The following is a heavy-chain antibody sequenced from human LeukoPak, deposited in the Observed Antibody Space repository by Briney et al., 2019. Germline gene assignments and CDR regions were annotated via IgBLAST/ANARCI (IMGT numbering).Heavy chain of an antibody. D-gene: IGHD4/OR15-4a*01. J-gene: IGHJ4*02. CDR1: GCTFSSYG. CDR3: ARRAGAYSHPYDY. V-gene: IGHV3-53*01. Sequence: GGSLRLSCTASGCTFSSYGMSWVRQAPGKGLEWVSFIYSGSTHYSDSVKGRFTIPRDNSKNTLYLQMNSLRAEDTAVYCCARRAGAYSHPYDYWGQGTLVTVSS. CDR2: IYSGST.